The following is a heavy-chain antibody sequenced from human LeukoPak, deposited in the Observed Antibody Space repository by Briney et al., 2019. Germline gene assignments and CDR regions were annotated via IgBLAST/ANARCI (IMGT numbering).Heavy chain of an antibody. Sequence: GESPKISCKNSGYRFNNYWIGWVRQMPGKGLEWMGIIYPDDSDTRYSPSFQGQVTISADKSISTVYLQWSSLRASDTAMYYCARHKAERGSSGYDWGAFDVWGQGTMVTVSS. D-gene: IGHD5-12*01. CDR1: GYRFNNYW. CDR3: ARHKAERGSSGYDWGAFDV. V-gene: IGHV5-51*01. CDR2: IYPDDSDT. J-gene: IGHJ3*01.